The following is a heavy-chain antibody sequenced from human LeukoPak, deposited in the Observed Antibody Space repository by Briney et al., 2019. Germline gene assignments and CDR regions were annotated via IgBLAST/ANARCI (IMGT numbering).Heavy chain of an antibody. CDR3: ARVWFGESGWFDP. J-gene: IGHJ5*02. V-gene: IGHV3-21*01. Sequence: GASLKISSAASGFTFSSYSMNWVRQAPGKGLEWVSFISSSSGYIYHADSVKGRFTISRDNAKNSLYLQMNSLRAEDTAVYYCARVWFGESGWFDPWGQGTLVTVSS. CDR2: ISSSSGYI. D-gene: IGHD3-10*01. CDR1: GFTFSSYS.